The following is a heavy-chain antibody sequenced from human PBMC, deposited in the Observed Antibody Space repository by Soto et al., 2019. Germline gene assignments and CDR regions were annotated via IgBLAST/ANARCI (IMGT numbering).Heavy chain of an antibody. CDR2: TYYRSKWYN. CDR3: ALLTAVTKRVDV. CDR1: GDSVSSNSAA. Sequence: QTLSLTCAISGDSVSSNSAAWNWIRQSPSRGLEWLGRTYYRSKWYNDYAVSVKSRITINADTSKNQFSLQLNSVTPEDTAVYYCALLTAVTKRVDVWGQGTTVTVSS. J-gene: IGHJ6*02. V-gene: IGHV6-1*01. D-gene: IGHD4-17*01.